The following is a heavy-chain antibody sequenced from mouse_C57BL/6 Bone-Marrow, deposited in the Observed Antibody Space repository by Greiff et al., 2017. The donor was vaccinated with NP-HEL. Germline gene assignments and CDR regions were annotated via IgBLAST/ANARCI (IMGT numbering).Heavy chain of an antibody. CDR3: ARYGSSYRDFDY. CDR2: IYPRSGNT. J-gene: IGHJ2*01. CDR1: GYTFTSYG. Sequence: VQLQQSGAELARPGASVKLSCTASGYTFTSYGISWVKQRTGQGLEWIGEIYPRSGNTYYNEKFKGKATLTADKSSSTAYMELRSLTSEDSAVYFCARYGSSYRDFDYWGQGTTLTVSS. D-gene: IGHD1-1*01. V-gene: IGHV1-81*01.